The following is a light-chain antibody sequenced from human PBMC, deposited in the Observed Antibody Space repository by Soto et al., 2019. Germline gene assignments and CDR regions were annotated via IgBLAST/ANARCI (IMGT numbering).Light chain of an antibody. J-gene: IGLJ1*01. CDR1: SSDVGGYKY. CDR3: NSFTSSSTYV. CDR2: EVS. Sequence: QSVLTQPASVSGSPGQSITISCTGTSSDVGGYKYVSWYQQHPGKAPKLIIYEVSSRPSGVSNRFSGSKSGNTASLTISGLQAEDETDYYCNSFTSSSTYVFGTGTKLTVL. V-gene: IGLV2-14*01.